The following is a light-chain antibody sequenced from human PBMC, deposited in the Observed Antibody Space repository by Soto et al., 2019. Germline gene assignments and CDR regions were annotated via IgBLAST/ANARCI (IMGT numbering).Light chain of an antibody. V-gene: IGLV2-14*01. CDR1: SSDIGGYDY. CDR3: SSYTDSSGLV. CDR2: EVS. Sequence: QFVLAQPASVSGSPGQSITISCTGTSSDIGGYDYVSWYQQHPGKAPKLMVYEVSERPSGVSNRFSGSKSGNTASLTISGLQTEDEADYYCSSYTDSSGLVFGTGTKVTVL. J-gene: IGLJ1*01.